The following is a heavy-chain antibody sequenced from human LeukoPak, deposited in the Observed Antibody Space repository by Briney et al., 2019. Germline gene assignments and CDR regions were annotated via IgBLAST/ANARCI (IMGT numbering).Heavy chain of an antibody. CDR1: GGTFSSYA. V-gene: IGHV1-69*04. D-gene: IGHD2-2*01. Sequence: GASVKVSCKASGGTFSSYAISWVRQAPGQGLEWMGRIIPILGIANYAQKFKGRGTITADKSTSTAYMELSSLRSEDTAVYYCARGQDPARANDYWGQGTLVTVSS. J-gene: IGHJ4*02. CDR3: ARGQDPARANDY. CDR2: IIPILGIA.